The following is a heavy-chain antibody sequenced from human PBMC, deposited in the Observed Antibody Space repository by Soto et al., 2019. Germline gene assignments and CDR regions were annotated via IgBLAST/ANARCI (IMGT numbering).Heavy chain of an antibody. CDR3: ARDREAARPGLFEP. D-gene: IGHD6-6*01. CDR1: GYTFTTYG. J-gene: IGHJ5*02. CDR2: ISAYNGDT. V-gene: IGHV1-18*04. Sequence: QAQLVQSGAEVNKPGASVKVSCKASGYTFTTYGISWVRQAPGRGLEWMGWISAYNGDTKDAQKFQDRVTMTTDAFQSTAYLELRSLTSDDTAVYYCARDREAARPGLFEPWGPGTLVTGSS.